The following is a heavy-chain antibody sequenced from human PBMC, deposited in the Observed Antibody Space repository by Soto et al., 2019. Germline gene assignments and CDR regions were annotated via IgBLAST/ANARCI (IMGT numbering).Heavy chain of an antibody. CDR2: INHSGST. Sequence: SETLSLTCAVYGGSFSGYYWSWIRQPPGKGLEWIGEINHSGSTNYNPSLKSRVTISVDTSKNQFSLKLSSVTAADTAVYYGARWGRYSSCSDYWGQGTLVTVSS. D-gene: IGHD6-13*01. J-gene: IGHJ4*02. V-gene: IGHV4-34*01. CDR1: GGSFSGYY. CDR3: ARWGRYSSCSDY.